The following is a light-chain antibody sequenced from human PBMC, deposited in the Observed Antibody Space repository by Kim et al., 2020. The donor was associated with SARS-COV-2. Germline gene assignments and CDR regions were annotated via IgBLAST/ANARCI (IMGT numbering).Light chain of an antibody. Sequence: AIQLTQSPSSLSASVGDRVTITCRASQGISNGLVWYQQKPGKAPKVVIYDASNLASGVPSRFSGSGSGTDFTLTISSLQPEDFAIYYCEQINKYPLTFGGRTQVEIK. CDR1: QGISNG. J-gene: IGKJ4*01. V-gene: IGKV1D-13*01. CDR3: EQINKYPLT. CDR2: DAS.